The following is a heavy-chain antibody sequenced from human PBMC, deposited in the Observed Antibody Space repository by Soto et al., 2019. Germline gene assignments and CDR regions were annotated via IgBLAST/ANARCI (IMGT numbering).Heavy chain of an antibody. Sequence: ASVKVSCKASGYTFTGYYMHWVRQAPGQGLEWMGWINPNSGGTNYAQKFQGWVTMTRDTSISTAYMELSGLRSDDTAVYYCARDGGHSSGWYWFDPWGQGTLVTVSS. D-gene: IGHD6-19*01. V-gene: IGHV1-2*04. CDR2: INPNSGGT. J-gene: IGHJ5*02. CDR1: GYTFTGYY. CDR3: ARDGGHSSGWYWFDP.